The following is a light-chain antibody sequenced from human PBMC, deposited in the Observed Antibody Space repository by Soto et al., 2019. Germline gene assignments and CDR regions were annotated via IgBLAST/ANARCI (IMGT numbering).Light chain of an antibody. CDR1: QSVSSSY. Sequence: EIVMTQSPATLSVSPGERATLSCRASQSVSSSYLAWYQQKPGQAPRLLIYGASSRATGIPDRFSGSGSGTDFTLTISRLEPEDFAVYYCQQYGSSTGPFGQGSKVAI. J-gene: IGKJ1*01. CDR2: GAS. CDR3: QQYGSSTGP. V-gene: IGKV3-20*01.